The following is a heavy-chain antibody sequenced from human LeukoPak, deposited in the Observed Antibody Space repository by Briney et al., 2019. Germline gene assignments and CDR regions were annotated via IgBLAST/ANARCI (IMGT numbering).Heavy chain of an antibody. J-gene: IGHJ5*02. Sequence: SETLSLTLTVSVGSHSSCYWSWIRQPAGRGLEGMGRIYTSGSTNYNPSLQSRLTMSVDTSKNQLSLNLSSVTAADTAVYYCARGSGWYDPWGQGTLVTVSS. CDR3: ARGSGWYDP. CDR1: VGSHSSCY. CDR2: IYTSGST. V-gene: IGHV4-4*07. D-gene: IGHD6-19*01.